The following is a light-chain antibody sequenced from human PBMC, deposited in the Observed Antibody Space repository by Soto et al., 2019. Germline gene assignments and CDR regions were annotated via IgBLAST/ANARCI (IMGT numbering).Light chain of an antibody. CDR2: GNN. CDR3: QSYYSSLSGYV. V-gene: IGLV1-40*01. Sequence: QSVLTQPPSVSGAPGQRVTISCTGSSSNIGAGYDVHWYQQLPGTAPKLLIYGNNNRPSGVPDRFSGSKSGTSASLAITGLQAEDEADYYCQSYYSSLSGYVFGSGTQLTVL. J-gene: IGLJ7*01. CDR1: SSNIGAGYD.